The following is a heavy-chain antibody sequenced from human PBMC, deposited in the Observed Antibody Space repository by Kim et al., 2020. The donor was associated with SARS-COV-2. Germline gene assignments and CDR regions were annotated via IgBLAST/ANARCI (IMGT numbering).Heavy chain of an antibody. CDR2: ISGSGGST. Sequence: GGSLRLSCAASGFTFSSYAMSWVRQAPGKGLEWVSAISGSGGSTYYADSVKGRFTISRDNSKNTLYLQMNSLRAEDTAVYYCAKEIPITMIVEGDFQHWGQGTLVTVSS. D-gene: IGHD3-22*01. V-gene: IGHV3-23*01. CDR3: AKEIPITMIVEGDFQH. J-gene: IGHJ1*01. CDR1: GFTFSSYA.